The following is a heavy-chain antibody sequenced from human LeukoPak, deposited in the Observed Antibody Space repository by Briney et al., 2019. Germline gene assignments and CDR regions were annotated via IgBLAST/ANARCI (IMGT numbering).Heavy chain of an antibody. CDR2: TYYRSKWYN. Sequence: PSQTLSLTCAISGDRVSRNSATWNWIRQSPSRGLEWLGRTYYRSKWYNEYAPPVKGRRAFNPDTSKNQFSLQLNSVTPEDTAVYYCARALSSYSDYWGQGTLVAVSS. J-gene: IGHJ4*02. CDR1: GDRVSRNSAT. D-gene: IGHD5/OR15-5a*01. CDR3: ARALSSYSDY. V-gene: IGHV6-1*01.